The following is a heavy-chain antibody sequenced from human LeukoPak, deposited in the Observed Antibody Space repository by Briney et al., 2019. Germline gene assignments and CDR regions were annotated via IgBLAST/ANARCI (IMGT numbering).Heavy chain of an antibody. J-gene: IGHJ6*03. Sequence: SCKASGYTFTFYDIHWVRQAPGKGLEWVSYISSSSSTIYYADSVKGRFTISRDNAKNSLYLQMNSLRAEDTAVYYCARDRRLARGLHYYYYMDVWGKGTTVTVSS. CDR2: ISSSSSTI. CDR3: ARDRRLARGLHYYYYMDV. CDR1: GYTFTFYD. D-gene: IGHD3-9*01. V-gene: IGHV3-48*01.